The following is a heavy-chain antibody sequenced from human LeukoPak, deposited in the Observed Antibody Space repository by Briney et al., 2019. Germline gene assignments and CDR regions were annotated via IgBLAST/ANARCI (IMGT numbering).Heavy chain of an antibody. V-gene: IGHV4-59*01. CDR3: ARESTVAGTGIDY. Sequence: KTSETLSLTCTVSGGSISSYYWSWIRQPPGKGLEWIGYIYYSGSTNYNPSLKSRVTISVDTSKNQFSLKLSSVTAADTAVYYCARESTVAGTGIDYWGQGTLVTVSS. CDR1: GGSISSYY. D-gene: IGHD6-19*01. J-gene: IGHJ4*02. CDR2: IYYSGST.